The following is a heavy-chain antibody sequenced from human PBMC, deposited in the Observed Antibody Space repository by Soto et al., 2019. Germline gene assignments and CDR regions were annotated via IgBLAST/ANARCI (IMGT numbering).Heavy chain of an antibody. CDR3: ARHCSGGSPNWFDP. J-gene: IGHJ5*02. CDR2: IYYSGST. V-gene: IGHV4-34*01. CDR1: GGSFSGYY. D-gene: IGHD2-15*01. Sequence: SETLSLTCAVYGGSFSGYYWSWIRQPPGKGLEWIGSIYYSGSTYYNPSLKSRVTISVDTSKNQFSLKLSSVTAADTAVYYCARHCSGGSPNWFDPWGQGTLVTVSS.